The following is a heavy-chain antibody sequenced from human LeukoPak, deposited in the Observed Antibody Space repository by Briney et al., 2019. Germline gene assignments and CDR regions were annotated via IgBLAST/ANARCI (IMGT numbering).Heavy chain of an antibody. Sequence: GESLKISCKASGYSFTTHWIGWVRQMPEKGLEWMGITYPGDSDTRYSPSFQGQATISVDKSIGTAYLQWSSLEASDTAMYYCARPHYYDSIGYYFDYWGQGTLVTVSS. D-gene: IGHD3-22*01. V-gene: IGHV5-51*01. CDR2: TYPGDSDT. CDR3: ARPHYYDSIGYYFDY. J-gene: IGHJ4*02. CDR1: GYSFTTHW.